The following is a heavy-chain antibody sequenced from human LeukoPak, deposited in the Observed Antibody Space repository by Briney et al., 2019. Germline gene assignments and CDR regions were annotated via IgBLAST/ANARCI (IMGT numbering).Heavy chain of an antibody. J-gene: IGHJ4*02. Sequence: PGGSLRLSCAASGFTFTTYWMNWYRQAPGKGLEWVGNINQDASEINYVDSVRGRFTISSDNAKNSLHLQMNSLRAEDTAVYYCATDRDNSDWQKRFDSWGQGTLVTVSS. CDR1: GFTFTTYW. CDR3: ATDRDNSDWQKRFDS. D-gene: IGHD2-21*02. V-gene: IGHV3-7*01. CDR2: INQDASEI.